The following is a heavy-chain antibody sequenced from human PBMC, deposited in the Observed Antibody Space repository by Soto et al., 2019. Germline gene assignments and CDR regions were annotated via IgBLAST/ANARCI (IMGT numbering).Heavy chain of an antibody. Sequence: QVQLVESGGGVVQPGRSLRLSCAASGFSLSTYGMHWVRQAPGKGLEWVAVTSYDGSNTYYAESVKGRFTISRDNSKNTLYLQLNALRPEDTAVYFCAKDRPLGASYPLDSWGQGTLVTVSS. CDR3: AKDRPLGASYPLDS. CDR2: TSYDGSNT. J-gene: IGHJ4*02. V-gene: IGHV3-30*18. D-gene: IGHD1-26*01. CDR1: GFSLSTYG.